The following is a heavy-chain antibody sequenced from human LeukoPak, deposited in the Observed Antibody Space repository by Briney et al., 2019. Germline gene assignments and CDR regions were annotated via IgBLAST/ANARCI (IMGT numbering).Heavy chain of an antibody. V-gene: IGHV4-31*03. CDR3: ASLVALGYCSSTSCYTFDY. D-gene: IGHD2-2*02. J-gene: IGHJ4*02. CDR2: IYYSGST. CDR1: GGSISSGGYY. Sequence: SETLSLTCTVSGGSISSGGYYWSWIRQHPGKGLEWIGYIYYSGSTYYNPSLKSRVTISVDTSKNQFSLKLSSVTAADTAVYYCASLVALGYCSSTSCYTFDYWGQGTLVTVSP.